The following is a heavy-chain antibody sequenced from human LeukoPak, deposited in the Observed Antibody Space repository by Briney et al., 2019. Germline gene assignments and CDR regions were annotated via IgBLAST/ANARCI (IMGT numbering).Heavy chain of an antibody. V-gene: IGHV5-51*01. CDR3: AIRYSGSYNDY. J-gene: IGHJ4*02. CDR2: IYPGDSDT. Sequence: GESLKISCEGSGYSFTDYWIGWVRQTPGKGLEWMGIIYPGDSDTRYGPSFQGQVTISADKSISTAYLQWSSLRASDTAMYYCAIRYSGSYNDYWGQGTLVTVSS. D-gene: IGHD1-26*01. CDR1: GYSFTDYW.